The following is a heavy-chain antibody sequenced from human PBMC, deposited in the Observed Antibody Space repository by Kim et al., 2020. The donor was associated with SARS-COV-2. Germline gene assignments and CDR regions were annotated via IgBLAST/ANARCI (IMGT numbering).Heavy chain of an antibody. Sequence: GGSLRLSCAASGFAVSDNYISWVRQAPGKGLEWVSVIYSAGNRYYADSVKGRFTISRDNFKNMVYLQMDGLRGEDTGVYYCARKELSHDASDLLGQGTVVTVSS. CDR1: GFAVSDNY. J-gene: IGHJ3*01. CDR3: ARKELSHDASDL. D-gene: IGHD3-16*02. CDR2: IYSAGNR. V-gene: IGHV3-53*01.